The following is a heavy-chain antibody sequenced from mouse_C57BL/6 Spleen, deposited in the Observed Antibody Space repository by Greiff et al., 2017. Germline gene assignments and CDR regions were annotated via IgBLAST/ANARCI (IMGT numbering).Heavy chain of an antibody. CDR2: ISYDGSN. CDR3: ARGGEGAWFAY. Sequence: EVQLQQSGPGLVKPSQSLSLTCSVTGYSITSGYYWNWIRQFPGNKLEWMGYISYDGSNNYNPSLKNRISITRDSSKNQFFLKLNSVTTEDTATYYCARGGEGAWFAYWGQGTRVTVSA. V-gene: IGHV3-6*01. CDR1: GYSITSGYY. J-gene: IGHJ3*01.